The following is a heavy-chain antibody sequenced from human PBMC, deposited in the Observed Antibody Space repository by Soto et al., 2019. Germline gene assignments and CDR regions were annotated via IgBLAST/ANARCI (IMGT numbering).Heavy chain of an antibody. CDR3: AREAPKDGMDV. V-gene: IGHV4-61*01. CDR1: GGSVSSGSYY. J-gene: IGHJ6*02. CDR2: IYYSGST. Sequence: QVQLQESGPGLVKPSETLSLTCTVSGGSVSSGSYYWSWIRQPPGQGLEWIGYIYYSGSTNYNPFLKSRVTISVDTSKNQFPLKLSTVTAADTAVYYCAREAPKDGMDVWGQGTTVTVSS.